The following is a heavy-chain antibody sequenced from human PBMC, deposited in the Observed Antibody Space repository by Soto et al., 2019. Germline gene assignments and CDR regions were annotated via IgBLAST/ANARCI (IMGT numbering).Heavy chain of an antibody. CDR1: GYSISSGYC. CDR3: ERTLVRGVMDV. V-gene: IGHV4-38-2*01. J-gene: IGHJ6*02. Sequence: SETLSLTCAVSGYSISSGYCWGWIRQPPGKGLEWIGSIYHSGSTYYNPSLKSRVTISVDTSKNQFSLKLSSVTAADTAVYYCERTLVRGVMDVWGQGTTVTVSS. CDR2: IYHSGST. D-gene: IGHD3-10*01.